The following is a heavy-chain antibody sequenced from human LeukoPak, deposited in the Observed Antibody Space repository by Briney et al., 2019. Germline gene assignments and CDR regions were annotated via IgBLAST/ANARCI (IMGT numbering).Heavy chain of an antibody. V-gene: IGHV4-34*01. CDR2: INQSGST. Sequence: SETLSLTCAVYGGSFSGYYWSWIRQPPGKGLEWIGEINQSGSTNYNPSLKSRVTISVDTSKNQFSLKLSSVTAADTAVYYCARISGVNCSSTSCAPGNGMDVWGKGTTVTVSS. J-gene: IGHJ6*04. D-gene: IGHD2-2*01. CDR3: ARISGVNCSSTSCAPGNGMDV. CDR1: GGSFSGYY.